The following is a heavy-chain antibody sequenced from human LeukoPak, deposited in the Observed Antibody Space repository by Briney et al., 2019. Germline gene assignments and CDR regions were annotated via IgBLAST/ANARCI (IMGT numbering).Heavy chain of an antibody. Sequence: GGSLRLSCAASGFTFSSYAMHWVRQAPGKGLEWVAVISYDGSNKYYADSVKGRFTISRDNSKNTLYLQMNSLRAEDTAVYYCAKPPYDSSDYFDYWGQGTLVTVSS. V-gene: IGHV3-30-3*02. CDR3: AKPPYDSSDYFDY. J-gene: IGHJ4*02. CDR2: ISYDGSNK. D-gene: IGHD3-22*01. CDR1: GFTFSSYA.